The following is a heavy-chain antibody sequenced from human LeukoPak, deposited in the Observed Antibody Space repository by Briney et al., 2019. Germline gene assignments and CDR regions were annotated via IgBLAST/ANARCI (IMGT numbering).Heavy chain of an antibody. J-gene: IGHJ6*03. CDR3: ARDYIKEVVVVAATQRGYYYYMDV. CDR1: GGSISSSSYY. D-gene: IGHD2-15*01. CDR2: IYYSGST. Sequence: ASETLSLTCTVSGGSISSSSYYWGWIRQPPGKGLEWIGSIYYSGSTYYNPSLKSRVTISVDTSKNQFSLKLSSVTAADTAVYYCARDYIKEVVVVAATQRGYYYYMDVWGKGTTVTVSS. V-gene: IGHV4-39*07.